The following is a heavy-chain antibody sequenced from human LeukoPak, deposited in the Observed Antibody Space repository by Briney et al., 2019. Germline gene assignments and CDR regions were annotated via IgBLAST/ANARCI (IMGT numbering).Heavy chain of an antibody. J-gene: IGHJ6*02. Sequence: GGSLRLSCAASGFTVSSNYMSWVRQAPGKGLEWVSVIYSGGSTYYADSVKGRFTISRDNSKNTLYLQMNSLRAEDTAVYYCARDKNGGNPDGMDVWGQGTTATVSS. V-gene: IGHV3-66*01. CDR1: GFTVSSNY. CDR2: IYSGGST. CDR3: ARDKNGGNPDGMDV. D-gene: IGHD2-15*01.